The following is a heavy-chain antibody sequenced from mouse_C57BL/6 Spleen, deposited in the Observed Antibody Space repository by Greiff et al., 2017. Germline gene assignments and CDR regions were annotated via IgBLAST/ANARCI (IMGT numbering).Heavy chain of an antibody. V-gene: IGHV1-15*01. CDR1: GYTFTDYE. J-gene: IGHJ2*01. CDR2: IDPETGGT. CDR3: TRRAVVAHFDY. Sequence: QVQLQQSGAELVRPGASVTLSCTASGYTFTDYEMHWVKQTPVHGLEWIGAIDPETGGTAYNQKFKGKAILTADKSSSTAYMGLRSLTSEDSAVYYCTRRAVVAHFDYWGQGTTLTVSS. D-gene: IGHD1-1*01.